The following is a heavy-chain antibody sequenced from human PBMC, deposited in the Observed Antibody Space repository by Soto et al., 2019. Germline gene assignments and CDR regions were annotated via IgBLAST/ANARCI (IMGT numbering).Heavy chain of an antibody. CDR2: ISWNSGSI. J-gene: IGHJ3*02. CDR1: GFTFDDYA. V-gene: IGHV3-9*01. Sequence: PGGSLRLSCAASGFTFDDYAMHWVRQAPGKGLEWVSGISWNSGSIGYADSVKGRFTISRDNAKNSLYLQMNSLRAEDTALYYWAKDTTYYYDSSGYYSHAFDIWGQGTMVTVSS. CDR3: AKDTTYYYDSSGYYSHAFDI. D-gene: IGHD3-22*01.